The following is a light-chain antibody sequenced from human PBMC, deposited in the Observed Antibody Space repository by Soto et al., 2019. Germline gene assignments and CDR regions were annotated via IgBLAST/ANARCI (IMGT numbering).Light chain of an antibody. CDR3: QQYNSWPPGT. CDR1: QSVSSN. J-gene: IGKJ1*01. CDR2: GAS. V-gene: IGKV3-15*01. Sequence: EIVMTQSPATLSVSPGERATLSCRASQSVSSNLAWYQQRPGQAPRLLSYGASTRATGIPARVSGSGSGTEFTLTISSLHSEDFAVYYCQQYNSWPPGTFGQGTKVEIK.